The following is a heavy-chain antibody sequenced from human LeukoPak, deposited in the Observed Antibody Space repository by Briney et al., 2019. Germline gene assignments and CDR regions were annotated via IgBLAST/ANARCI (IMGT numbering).Heavy chain of an antibody. CDR3: ARVQWELLLFDY. V-gene: IGHV4-39*07. CDR1: GGSITNSPYH. J-gene: IGHJ4*02. D-gene: IGHD1-26*01. Sequence: SEALSLTCTVSGGSITNSPYHWAWIRQPPGRGPEWIGTISHSGDTQYNPSLTSRVTISVDTSKNQFSLKLSSVTAADTAVYYCARVQWELLLFDYWGQGTLVTVSS. CDR2: ISHSGDT.